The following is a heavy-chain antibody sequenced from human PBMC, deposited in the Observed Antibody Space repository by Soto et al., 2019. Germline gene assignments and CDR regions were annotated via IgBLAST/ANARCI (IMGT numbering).Heavy chain of an antibody. CDR3: AAGRRGGYGSFYYSLGV. CDR2: FIPIFAKA. Sequence: QVQLEQSGAEVKKPGSSIKVSCKASGDTFDDLVINWVRQAPGQGLEWMGGFIPIFAKANYAQKFQGRVTFDADKSTSTVYMELSSLKSEDTAVFYCAAGRRGGYGSFYYSLGVWGQWTTVTVSS. CDR1: GDTFDDLV. V-gene: IGHV1-69*06. J-gene: IGHJ6*02. D-gene: IGHD3-10*01.